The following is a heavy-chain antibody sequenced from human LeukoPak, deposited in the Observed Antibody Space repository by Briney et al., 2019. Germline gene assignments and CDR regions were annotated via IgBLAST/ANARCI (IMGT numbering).Heavy chain of an antibody. CDR3: ARGFDGANAFDL. V-gene: IGHV3-7*01. CDR2: IKQDGSQK. CDR1: KFIINDYW. Sequence: HPGGSLGLSCIASKFIINDYWMNWVRQAPGKGLEWVANIKQDGSQKYYVDSVKGRFTISRDNAKNSVYPQMNSLRAEDTAVYYCARGFDGANAFDLWGQGTLVTVSS. J-gene: IGHJ3*01.